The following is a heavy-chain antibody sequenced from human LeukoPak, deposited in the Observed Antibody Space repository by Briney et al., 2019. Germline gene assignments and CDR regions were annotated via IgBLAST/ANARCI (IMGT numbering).Heavy chain of an antibody. CDR1: GGSFSGYY. CDR3: ARAPGYSSSSGGLDP. Sequence: SETLSLTCAVYGGSFSGYYWSWLRQPPGKGLEWIGEINHSGSTNYNPSLKSRVTISVDTSKSQFSLKLSSVTAADTAVYYCARAPGYSSSSGGLDPWGQGTLVTVSS. D-gene: IGHD6-6*01. J-gene: IGHJ5*02. CDR2: INHSGST. V-gene: IGHV4-34*01.